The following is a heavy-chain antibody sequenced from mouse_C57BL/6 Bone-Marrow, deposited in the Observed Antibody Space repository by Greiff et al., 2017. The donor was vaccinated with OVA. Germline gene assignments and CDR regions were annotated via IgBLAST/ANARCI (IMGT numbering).Heavy chain of an antibody. CDR3: ARDSTYYYSSSYVRIDY. CDR2: INPNNGGT. CDR1: GYTFTDYN. V-gene: IGHV1-22*01. D-gene: IGHD1-1*01. Sequence: EVQLQQSGPELVKPGASVKMSCKASGYTFTDYNMHWVKQSHGKSLEWIGYINPNNGGTSYNQKFKGKATLTVNKSSSTAYMELRSLTSEDSAVYYCARDSTYYYSSSYVRIDYWGQGTTLTVSS. J-gene: IGHJ2*01.